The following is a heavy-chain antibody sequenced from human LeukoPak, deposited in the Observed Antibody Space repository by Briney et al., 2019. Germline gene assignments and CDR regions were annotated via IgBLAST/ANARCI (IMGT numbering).Heavy chain of an antibody. Sequence: SETLSLTCTVSGGSISSGSYYWSWIRQPAGTGLEWIGRIYTSGSTNYNPSLKSRVTISVDTSKNQFSLKLSSVTAADTAVYYCARDLGYDGFDWAPWGQGTLVTVSS. CDR1: GGSISSGSYY. CDR3: ARDLGYDGFDWAP. D-gene: IGHD5-12*01. CDR2: IYTSGST. J-gene: IGHJ5*02. V-gene: IGHV4-61*02.